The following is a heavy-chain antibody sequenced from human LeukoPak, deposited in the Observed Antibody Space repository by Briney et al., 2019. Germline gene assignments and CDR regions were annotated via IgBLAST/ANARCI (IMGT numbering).Heavy chain of an antibody. CDR3: ARDAYYYDSSGYSYY. CDR2: INPNSGGT. CDR1: GYTFTGYY. V-gene: IGHV1-2*02. J-gene: IGHJ4*02. D-gene: IGHD3-22*01. Sequence: ASVKVSCKASGYTFTGYYMHWVRQAPGQGLEWMGWINPNSGGTNYAQTFQGRVTMTRDTSISTAYMELSRLRSDDTAVYYCARDAYYYDSSGYSYYWGQGTLVTVSS.